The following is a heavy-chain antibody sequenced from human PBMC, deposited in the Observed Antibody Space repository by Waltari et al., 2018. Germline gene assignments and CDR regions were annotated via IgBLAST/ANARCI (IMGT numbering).Heavy chain of an antibody. CDR2: INLNVGDT. Sequence: QVQLVQSGAEVKKSGASVKVSCKASGYIFLDYYMHWVRQAPGQGLEWMGFINLNVGDTNYAQKYQGRVVMTRDTSINTAYMELSGLTSDDTAVYYCARDGPPHCAAGSCYSDWGQGTLVTVSS. J-gene: IGHJ1*01. CDR3: ARDGPPHCAAGSCYSD. V-gene: IGHV1-2*02. CDR1: GYIFLDYY. D-gene: IGHD2-15*01.